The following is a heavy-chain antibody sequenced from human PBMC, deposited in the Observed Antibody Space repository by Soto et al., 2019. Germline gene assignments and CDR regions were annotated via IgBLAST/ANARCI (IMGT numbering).Heavy chain of an antibody. J-gene: IGHJ4*02. Sequence: QLQLQESGPGLVKPSETLSLTCAVSGGSISSSENYWGWGWIRQPPGRGLEWIGTIFYGGSTYYNPSLKSRVTISVDTSKNQFSLQLSSVTAADTAVYYCARHGAMHNWNYGTTEDYWGQGTLVTVSS. V-gene: IGHV4-39*01. CDR1: GGSISSSENY. CDR2: IFYGGST. CDR3: ARHGAMHNWNYGTTEDY. D-gene: IGHD1-7*01.